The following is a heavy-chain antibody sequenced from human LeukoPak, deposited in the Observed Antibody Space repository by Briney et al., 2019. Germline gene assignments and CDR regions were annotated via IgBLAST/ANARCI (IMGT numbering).Heavy chain of an antibody. J-gene: IGHJ4*02. CDR3: ARGRGLGVVSPYFDY. D-gene: IGHD3-3*01. CDR2: IYGDGRT. Sequence: GGSLRLSCVVSGFSVSNNYIIWVRQAPGNGLERVSVIYGDGRTSHSASVRGRFTISRDNSKNIVSLQMNNLRAEDTAIYYCARGRGLGVVSPYFDYWGQGTLVTVSS. CDR1: GFSVSNNY. V-gene: IGHV3-53*01.